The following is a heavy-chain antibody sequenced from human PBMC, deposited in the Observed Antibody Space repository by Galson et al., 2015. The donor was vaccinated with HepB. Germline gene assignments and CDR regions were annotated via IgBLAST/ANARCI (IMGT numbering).Heavy chain of an antibody. V-gene: IGHV1-18*04. J-gene: IGHJ6*02. CDR1: GYTFTDYG. Sequence: SVKVSCKASGYTFTDYGISWVRQAPGQGLGWMGWISGYNGNTRYAQRFQGRVTMTTDTSTTTAYMDLRSLTSDDTALYYCARVSVSYGYDYYGMNVWGQGTTVTVSS. CDR3: ARVSVSYGYDYYGMNV. CDR2: ISGYNGNT. D-gene: IGHD5-18*01.